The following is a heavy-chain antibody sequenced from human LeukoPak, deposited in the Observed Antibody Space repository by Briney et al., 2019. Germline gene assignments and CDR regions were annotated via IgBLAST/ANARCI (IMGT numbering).Heavy chain of an antibody. Sequence: PSQTLSLTCTVSGASISSGSYYWSWIRQPPGKGLEWIGYIYYSGSTNYNPSLKSRVTISVDTSKNQFSLKLSSVTAADTAVYYCARGMKWFDPWGQGTLVTVSS. CDR3: ARGMKWFDP. J-gene: IGHJ5*02. V-gene: IGHV4-61*01. CDR2: IYYSGST. CDR1: GASISSGSYY.